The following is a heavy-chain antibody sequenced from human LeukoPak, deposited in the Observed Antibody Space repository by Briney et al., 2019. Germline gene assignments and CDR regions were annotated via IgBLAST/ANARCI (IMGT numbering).Heavy chain of an antibody. CDR2: ISYDGSNK. J-gene: IGHJ4*02. D-gene: IGHD6-13*01. CDR3: ARDHSSSWFDY. V-gene: IGHV3-30*04. Sequence: PGRSLRLSCAASGFTFSSYAMHWVRQAPGKGLEWVAVISYDGSNKYYADSVKGRFTISRDNSKNTLYLQMNSLRAEDTAVYYCARDHSSSWFDYWGQGTLVTVSP. CDR1: GFTFSSYA.